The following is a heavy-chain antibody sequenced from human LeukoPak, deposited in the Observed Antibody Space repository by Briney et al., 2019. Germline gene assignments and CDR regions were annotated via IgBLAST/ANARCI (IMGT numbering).Heavy chain of an antibody. CDR1: GGSISSGGYY. CDR3: SAMGIRYGMDV. J-gene: IGHJ6*02. Sequence: SQTLSLTCTVSGGSISSGGYYWSWLRQHPGTGLEWIGYIYYSGSTYYNPSLKSRVTISVDTSKNQFSLKLSSVTAADTAVYYCSAMGIRYGMDVWGQGTTVTVSS. CDR2: IYYSGST. V-gene: IGHV4-31*03. D-gene: IGHD5-18*01.